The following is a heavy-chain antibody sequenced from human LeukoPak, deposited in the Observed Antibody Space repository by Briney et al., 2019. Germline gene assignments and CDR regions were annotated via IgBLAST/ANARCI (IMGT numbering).Heavy chain of an antibody. V-gene: IGHV3-9*02. D-gene: IGHD1-26*01. CDR1: GVTSDDYA. CDR2: ISWNSGSI. Sequence: GRSLRLSCAASGVTSDDYAMHWVRPAPGGGLGWVSGISWNSGSIGYADSVKGRITISRDNAKNSLYLQMNSLRAEDTALYYCAKDSGSQNSDFDFWGQGTLVTVTS. CDR3: AKDSGSQNSDFDF. J-gene: IGHJ4*02.